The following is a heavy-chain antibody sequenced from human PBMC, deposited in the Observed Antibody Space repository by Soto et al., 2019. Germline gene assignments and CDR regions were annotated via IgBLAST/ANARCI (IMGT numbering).Heavy chain of an antibody. CDR2: IYYSGST. CDR1: GGSISTYY. CDR3: ARDYRDNSAPTKSTYYYYMDV. Sequence: QVQLQESGPGLVKPSETLSLTCTVSGGSISTYYWSWIRQPPGKGLEWIGYIYYSGSTKYNPSLKSRVTISVDTSKNPFSLKLSSVTAADTAVYYCARDYRDNSAPTKSTYYYYMDVWGKGTTVTVSS. V-gene: IGHV4-59*01. J-gene: IGHJ6*03. D-gene: IGHD1-1*01.